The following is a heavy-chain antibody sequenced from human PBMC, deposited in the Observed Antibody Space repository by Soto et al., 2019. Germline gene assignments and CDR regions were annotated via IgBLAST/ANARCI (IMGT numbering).Heavy chain of an antibody. CDR2: INAGNGNT. CDR1: GYTFTSYA. CDR3: ARDLGGWTDY. J-gene: IGHJ4*02. V-gene: IGHV1-3*01. D-gene: IGHD6-19*01. Sequence: QVQLVQSGAEVKKPGASVKVSCKASGYTFTSYAMQWVRQAPGQRLEWMGGINAGNGNTKYSQKFQGRVTITSDTSASTDYRELSSLRSEDTAVYYCARDLGGWTDYWGQGTLVTVSS.